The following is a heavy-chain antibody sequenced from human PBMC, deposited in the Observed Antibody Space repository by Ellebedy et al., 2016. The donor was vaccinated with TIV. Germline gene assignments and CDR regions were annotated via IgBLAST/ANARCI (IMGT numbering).Heavy chain of an antibody. V-gene: IGHV3-7*01. CDR3: AKDQGSGYDFIRIAVAGTAGVPDY. D-gene: IGHD6-19*01. CDR1: GFTFSSYS. Sequence: GGSLRLSXAASGFTFSSYSMNWVRQAPGKGLEWVANIKPDGSEKYYVDSVKGRFTISRDNAKNSLYLQMNSLRAEDTAVYYCAKDQGSGYDFIRIAVAGTAGVPDYWGQGTLVTVSS. J-gene: IGHJ4*02. CDR2: IKPDGSEK.